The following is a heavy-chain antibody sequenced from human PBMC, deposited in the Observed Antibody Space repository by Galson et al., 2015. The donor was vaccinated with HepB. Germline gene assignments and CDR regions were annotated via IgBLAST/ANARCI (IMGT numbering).Heavy chain of an antibody. CDR3: ARYSIAVAGLDY. D-gene: IGHD6-19*01. J-gene: IGHJ4*02. CDR1: GFTFSSYA. V-gene: IGHV3-30-3*01. Sequence: SLRLSCAASGFTFSSYAMHWVRQAPGKGLEWVAVISYDGSNKYYADSVKGRFTISRDNSKNTLYLQMNSLRAEDTAVYYCARYSIAVAGLDYWGQGTLVTVSS. CDR2: ISYDGSNK.